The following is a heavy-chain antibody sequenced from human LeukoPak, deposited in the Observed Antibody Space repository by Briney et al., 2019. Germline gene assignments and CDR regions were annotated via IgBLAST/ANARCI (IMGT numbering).Heavy chain of an antibody. CDR3: AKDHSYYYGSGSYYSPVDY. CDR1: GFTFGDYL. D-gene: IGHD3-10*01. J-gene: IGHJ4*02. V-gene: IGHV3-23*01. CDR2: ISGSGGST. Sequence: PGGSLRLSCTASGFTFGDYLMSWFRQAPGKGLEWVSAISGSGGSTYYADSVKGRFTISRDNSKNTLYLQMNSLRAEDTAVYYCAKDHSYYYGSGSYYSPVDYWGQGTLVTVSS.